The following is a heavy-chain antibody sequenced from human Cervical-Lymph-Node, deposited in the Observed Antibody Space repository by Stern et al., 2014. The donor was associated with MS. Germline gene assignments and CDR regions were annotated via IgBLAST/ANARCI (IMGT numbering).Heavy chain of an antibody. Sequence: EVQLVESGGGLVKPGGSLRLSCAASGFTFSSYSMNWVRQAPGKGLEWVASISSGGSSIYYADSMKGRFTIYRANSKKSLDLQLNSLRADDRAVYYCARGRGGNYRYYFDYWGQGTLVTVSS. J-gene: IGHJ4*02. D-gene: IGHD4-23*01. CDR2: ISSGGSSI. CDR1: GFTFSSYS. V-gene: IGHV3-21*01. CDR3: ARGRGGNYRYYFDY.